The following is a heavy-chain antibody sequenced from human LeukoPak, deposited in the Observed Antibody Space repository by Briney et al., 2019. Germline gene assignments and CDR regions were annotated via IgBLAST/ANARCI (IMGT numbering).Heavy chain of an antibody. Sequence: GESLKISCKGSGYSFTSYWISWVRQMPGKGLKWMGRIDPSDSYTNYSPSFQGHVTISADKSISTAYLQWSSLKASDTAMYYCARLSGGYCSSTSCYVGWFDPWGQGTLVTVSS. CDR1: GYSFTSYW. J-gene: IGHJ5*02. CDR2: IDPSDSYT. V-gene: IGHV5-10-1*01. CDR3: ARLSGGYCSSTSCYVGWFDP. D-gene: IGHD2-2*03.